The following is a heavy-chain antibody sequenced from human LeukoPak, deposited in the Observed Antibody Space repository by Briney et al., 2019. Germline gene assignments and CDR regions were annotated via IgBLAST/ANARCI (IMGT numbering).Heavy chain of an antibody. Sequence: GGSLRLSCAASGFTFSSYEMNWVRQAPGKGLEWVSYISSSGSTIYYADSVKGRFTISRDNAKNSLYLQMNSLRAEDTAVYYCARSPSSWYHYYYYYMDVWGKGTTVTISS. CDR3: ARSPSSWYHYYYYYMDV. J-gene: IGHJ6*03. V-gene: IGHV3-48*03. CDR1: GFTFSSYE. CDR2: ISSSGSTI. D-gene: IGHD6-13*01.